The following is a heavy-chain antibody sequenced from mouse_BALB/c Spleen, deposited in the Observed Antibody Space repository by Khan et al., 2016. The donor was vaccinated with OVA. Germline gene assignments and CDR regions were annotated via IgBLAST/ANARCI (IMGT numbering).Heavy chain of an antibody. D-gene: IGHD1-2*01. CDR3: ARGCYMDGSWFAY. V-gene: IGHV9-3*02. CDR2: INTNTGEP. Sequence: QFQLVQSGPELKKPGETVKISCKAAGYIFTNYGMNWVKQAPGKGLKWMGWINTNTGEPTFAEEFKERFAFSLETSANTAYLQINSLKNEDTATYFYARGCYMDGSWFAYWGQGTLVTVSA. J-gene: IGHJ3*01. CDR1: GYIFTNYG.